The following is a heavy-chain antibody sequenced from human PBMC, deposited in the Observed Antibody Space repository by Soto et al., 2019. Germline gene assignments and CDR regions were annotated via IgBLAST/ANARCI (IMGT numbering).Heavy chain of an antibody. V-gene: IGHV3-15*01. CDR3: TTVCELRFLNWFDP. J-gene: IGHJ5*02. CDR1: GFTFSNAW. Sequence: GGSLRLSCAASGFTFSNAWMSWVRQAPGKGLEWVGRIKSKTDGGTTDYAAPVKGRFTISRDDSKNTLYLQMNSLKTEDTAVYYCTTVCELRFLNWFDPWGQGTLVTVSS. CDR2: IKSKTDGGTT. D-gene: IGHD3-3*01.